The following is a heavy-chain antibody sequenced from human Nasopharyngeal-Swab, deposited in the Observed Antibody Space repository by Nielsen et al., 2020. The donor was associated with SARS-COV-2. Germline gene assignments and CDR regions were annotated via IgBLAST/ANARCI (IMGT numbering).Heavy chain of an antibody. CDR3: ARHGITMLMSDVAFDI. CDR2: IYYTGGS. V-gene: IGHV4-59*08. CDR1: GGSISNYY. D-gene: IGHD3-10*02. Sequence: SETLSLTCTVSGGSISNYYWSWIRQPPGKGLEWIAYIYYTGGSNYIPSLKSRATISMDMSKNQSSLQLSSVTAADTAVYYCARHGITMLMSDVAFDIWGPGTVVTVSS. J-gene: IGHJ3*02.